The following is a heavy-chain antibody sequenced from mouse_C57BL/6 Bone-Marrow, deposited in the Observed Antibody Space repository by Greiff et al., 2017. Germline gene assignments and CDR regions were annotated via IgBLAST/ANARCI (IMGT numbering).Heavy chain of an antibody. D-gene: IGHD3-1*01. CDR3: ASPSSESYAMDY. CDR2: ILPGSGST. J-gene: IGHJ4*01. CDR1: GYTFTGYW. V-gene: IGHV1-9*01. Sequence: VQLQQSGAELMKPGASVKLSCKATGYTFTGYWIEWVKQRPGHGLEWIAEILPGSGSTNYNEKFKGKATFTADTSSNTAYMKLSSLTTEDSAIYYCASPSSESYAMDYWGQGTSVTVSS.